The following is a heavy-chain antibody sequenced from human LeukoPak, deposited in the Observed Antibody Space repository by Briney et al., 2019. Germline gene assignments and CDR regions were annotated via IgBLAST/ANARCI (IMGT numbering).Heavy chain of an antibody. V-gene: IGHV4-39*07. J-gene: IGHJ4*02. CDR2: IYYSGST. CDR1: GGSISSSSYY. D-gene: IGHD1-26*01. Sequence: PSETLSLTCTVSGGSISSSSYYWGWIRQPPGKGLEWIGSIYYSGSTYYNPSLKSRVTISVDTSKNQFSLKLSSVTAADTAVYYCARVSPSGSNDYWGQGTLVTVSS. CDR3: ARVSPSGSNDY.